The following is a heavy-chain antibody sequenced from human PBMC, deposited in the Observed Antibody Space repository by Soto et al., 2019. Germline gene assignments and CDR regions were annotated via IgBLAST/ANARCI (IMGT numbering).Heavy chain of an antibody. D-gene: IGHD6-13*01. CDR3: GSDMVGSSGWYGFVRNYGMLV. V-gene: IGHV4-39*01. CDR2: IYYSGST. J-gene: IGHJ6*01. Sequence: WETLSLTCTVSGGSISRSSYYWGWIRHPPGKGLEWIGCIYYSGSTYYNPSLKSRVTISVDTPKTQFSLKLNYVTAADTAVYYGGSDMVGSSGWYGFVRNYGMLVRTQRTSVPVSS. CDR1: GGSISRSSYY.